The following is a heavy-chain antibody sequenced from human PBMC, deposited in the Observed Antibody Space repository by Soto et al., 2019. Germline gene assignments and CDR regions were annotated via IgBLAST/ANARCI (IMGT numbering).Heavy chain of an antibody. D-gene: IGHD4-17*01. J-gene: IGHJ4*02. CDR1: GGSVSDKTYY. Sequence: QVQLQESGPGLLKPSETLSLTCSVSGGSVSDKTYYWSWIRQPPGKELEWIGYIYYSGTTNYNPSLKSRVTISVDTSKNQFSLRLSSVTAADTALYYCARTTAVPNTLRSRYYFDYRGQGTLVTVSS. CDR2: IYYSGTT. V-gene: IGHV4-61*01. CDR3: ARTTAVPNTLRSRYYFDY.